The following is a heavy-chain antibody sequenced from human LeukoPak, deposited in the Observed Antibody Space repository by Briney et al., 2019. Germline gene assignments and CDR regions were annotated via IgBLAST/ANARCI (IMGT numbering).Heavy chain of an antibody. D-gene: IGHD1-26*01. CDR2: INHSGST. Sequence: SETLSLTCAVYGGSFSGYYWSWIRQPPGKGLEWIGEINHSGSTNYNPSLKSRVTISVDTSKNQFSLKLSSVTAADTAVYYCARGLRTVSGATTYYYYGMDVWGQGTTVTVSS. CDR1: GGSFSGYY. CDR3: ARGLRTVSGATTYYYYGMDV. J-gene: IGHJ6*02. V-gene: IGHV4-34*01.